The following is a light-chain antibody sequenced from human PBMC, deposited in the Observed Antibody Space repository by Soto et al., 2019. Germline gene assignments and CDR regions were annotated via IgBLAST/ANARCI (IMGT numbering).Light chain of an antibody. CDR3: QQYGSSPRT. CDR1: QDVRNY. Sequence: TQSPSSLSASVGDRLTITCRASQDVRNYVAWYQQKPGQAPRLLIYGASSRATGIPDRFSGSGSGTDFALTISRLEPEDFAVYYCQQYGSSPRTFGQGTKVDIK. J-gene: IGKJ1*01. V-gene: IGKV3-20*01. CDR2: GAS.